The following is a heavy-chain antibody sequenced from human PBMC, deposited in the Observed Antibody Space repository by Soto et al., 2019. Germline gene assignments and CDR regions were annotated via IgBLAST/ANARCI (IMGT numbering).Heavy chain of an antibody. CDR3: AGWIQLQQYYYYGMDV. V-gene: IGHV4-4*02. J-gene: IGHJ6*02. Sequence: QVQLQESGPGLVKPSGTLSLTCAVSGGSISSSNWWSWVRQPPGKGLEWIGEIYHSGSTNYNPSLKSRGTISVDKSKNQFSPTLSSVTAADTAVYYCAGWIQLQQYYYYGMDVWGQGTTVTVSS. D-gene: IGHD5-18*01. CDR2: IYHSGST. CDR1: GGSISSSNW.